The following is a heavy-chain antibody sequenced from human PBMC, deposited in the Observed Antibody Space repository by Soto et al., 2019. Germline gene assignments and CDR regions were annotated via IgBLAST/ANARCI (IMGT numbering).Heavy chain of an antibody. CDR3: ARSLHLGDLSLGY. V-gene: IGHV4-31*03. D-gene: IGHD3-16*02. J-gene: IGHJ4*02. Sequence: SETLSLTCTVSGGSITSGDYYSSWIRQHPGKGLEWIGYISYSGRTYYNPSLKSRVTMSMDTSRNQFSLKLSSVTAADTAVYYGARSLHLGDLSLGYWGQGTLVTVSS. CDR1: GGSITSGDYY. CDR2: ISYSGRT.